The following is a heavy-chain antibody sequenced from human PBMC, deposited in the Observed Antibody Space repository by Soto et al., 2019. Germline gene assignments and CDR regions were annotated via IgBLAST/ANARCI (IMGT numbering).Heavy chain of an antibody. J-gene: IGHJ4*02. Sequence: QVRLQESGPGLVKPSQTLSLTCTVSGGSISSGDYYWTWIRHHPGKGLEWIGYIYYSGSTKHNPSLKSRITISVDTSKNQFSLKLNSVTAADTAVYYCARTKTSSTSFHVDYWAREPRSPSPQ. CDR1: GGSISSGDYY. D-gene: IGHD2-2*01. CDR2: IYYSGST. CDR3: ARTKTSSTSFHVDY. V-gene: IGHV4-31*03.